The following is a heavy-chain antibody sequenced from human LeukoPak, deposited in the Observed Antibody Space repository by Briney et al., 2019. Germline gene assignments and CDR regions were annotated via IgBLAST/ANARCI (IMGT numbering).Heavy chain of an antibody. D-gene: IGHD6-13*01. CDR2: ISSSGSLI. CDR3: ARERESSSWYRGFDY. V-gene: IGHV3-11*04. CDR1: GFTFSDYY. Sequence: GGSLRLSCAASGFTFSDYYMSWIRQAPGKGLDWVSFISSSGSLIYYADSVKGRFTISRDNAKNSLYLQMNSLRAEDTAVYYCARERESSSWYRGFDYWGQGTLVTVSS. J-gene: IGHJ4*02.